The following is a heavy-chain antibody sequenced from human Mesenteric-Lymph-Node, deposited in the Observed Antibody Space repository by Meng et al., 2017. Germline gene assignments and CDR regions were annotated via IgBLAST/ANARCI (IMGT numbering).Heavy chain of an antibody. CDR1: GGTSMSGDYS. V-gene: IGHV4-30-4*01. CDR3: ARVGWRQWSFDL. Sequence: KCSVTLSLTCAVSGGTSMSGDYSVSWIRHPPGKGLELIGHIYYSGSTSSNPSLKSRVTISVDTSNNQFSLKLSSVTAADTAVYYCARVGWRQWSFDLWGRGTLVTVSS. CDR2: IYYSGST. J-gene: IGHJ2*01. D-gene: IGHD5-18*01.